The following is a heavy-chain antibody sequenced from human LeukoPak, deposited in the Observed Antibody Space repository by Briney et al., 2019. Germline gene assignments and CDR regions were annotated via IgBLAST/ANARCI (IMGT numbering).Heavy chain of an antibody. CDR1: GGTFSSYA. CDR3: AREIINSGWYLDGFLDY. CDR2: IIPIFGTA. D-gene: IGHD6-19*01. J-gene: IGHJ4*02. V-gene: IGHV1-69*05. Sequence: SVKVSCKASGGTFSSYAISWVRQAPGQGLGWMGRIIPIFGTANYAQKFQGRVTITTDESTSTAYMELSSLRSEDTAVYYCAREIINSGWYLDGFLDYWGQGTLVTVSS.